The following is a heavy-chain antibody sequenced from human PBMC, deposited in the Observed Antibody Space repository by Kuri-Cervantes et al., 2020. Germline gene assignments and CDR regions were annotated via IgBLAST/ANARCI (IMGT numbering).Heavy chain of an antibody. Sequence: SVKVSCKASGGTFSSYAITWVRQAPGQGLEWMGGIIPIFGTPNYAQKFQGRVTITTDESTNTAYMELSSLRSEDTAVYYCVRGSPYYDFWSGQAYYFDNWGQGTLVTVSS. CDR2: IIPIFGTP. V-gene: IGHV1-69*05. J-gene: IGHJ4*02. CDR1: GGTFSSYA. CDR3: VRGSPYYDFWSGQAYYFDN. D-gene: IGHD3-3*01.